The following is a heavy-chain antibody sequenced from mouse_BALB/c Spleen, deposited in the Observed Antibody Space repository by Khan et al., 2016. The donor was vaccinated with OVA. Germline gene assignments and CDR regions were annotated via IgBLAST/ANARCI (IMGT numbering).Heavy chain of an antibody. J-gene: IGHJ4*01. D-gene: IGHD2-2*01. V-gene: IGHV3-2*02. CDR1: DYSITSDYA. CDR3: TRSVYYAYAYAMDY. CDR2: ICYSGST. Sequence: EVQLQESGPGLVKPSQSLSLTCTVTDYSITSDYAWNWIRQFPGNKLEWMCYICYSGSTSYHPSLKSRISFTRDTSKNQFFLQSNSVTPEDTATYYCTRSVYYAYAYAMDYWGQGTSVTVSS.